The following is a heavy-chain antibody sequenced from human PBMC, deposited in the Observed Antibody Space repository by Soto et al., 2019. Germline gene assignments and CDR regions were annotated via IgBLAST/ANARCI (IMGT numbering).Heavy chain of an antibody. D-gene: IGHD5-12*01. CDR2: SYHSGTT. CDR1: GVSISSSNW. CDR3: ATRRDGYPTFDY. J-gene: IGHJ4*02. Sequence: SETLSLTCAVSGVSISSSNWWSWVRQPPGKGLEWIGESYHSGTTNYNPSLKSRAIISVDKSKDQFSLRLTSVTAADTAIYYCATRRDGYPTFDYWGQGTMVTVYS. V-gene: IGHV4-4*02.